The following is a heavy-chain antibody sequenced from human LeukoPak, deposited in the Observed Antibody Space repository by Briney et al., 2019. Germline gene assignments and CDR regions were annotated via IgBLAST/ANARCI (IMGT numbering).Heavy chain of an antibody. CDR1: GFTFSSYA. D-gene: IGHD6-13*01. CDR2: ISGSGGST. J-gene: IGHJ4*02. Sequence: GGSLRFSCAASGFTFSSYAMSWVRQAPGKGLEWVSAISGSGGSTYYADSVNGRFTISRDNSKNTLYLQMNSLRAEDTAVYYCANERSVGYSSSWYSFDYWGQGTLVTVSS. V-gene: IGHV3-23*01. CDR3: ANERSVGYSSSWYSFDY.